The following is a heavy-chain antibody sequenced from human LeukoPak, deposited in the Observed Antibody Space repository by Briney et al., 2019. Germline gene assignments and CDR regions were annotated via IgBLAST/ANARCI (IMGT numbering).Heavy chain of an antibody. D-gene: IGHD1-1*01. J-gene: IGHJ5*02. CDR2: INHSGST. CDR1: GGSFSGYY. V-gene: IGHV4-34*01. Sequence: SETLSLTRAVYGGSFSGYYWSWIRQPPGKGLEWIGEINHSGSTNYNPSLKSRVTISVDTSKNQFSLKLSSVTAADTAVYYCATVQLELSFDPWGQGTLVTVSS. CDR3: ATVQLELSFDP.